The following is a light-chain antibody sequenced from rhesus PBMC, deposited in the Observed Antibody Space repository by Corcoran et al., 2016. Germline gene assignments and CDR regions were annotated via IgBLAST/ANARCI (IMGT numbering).Light chain of an antibody. Sequence: DIQMTQSPSSLSASVGDKVTITCRASQDITSWLAWYQQKPGKAPKLLIYKASSLQPGVPSRFSGSGSGTDFTLTISSLQPEDCATYYCLQYSSSPFTFGPGTKLDIE. CDR2: KAS. CDR1: QDITSW. J-gene: IGKJ3*01. V-gene: IGKV1-22*01. CDR3: LQYSSSPFT.